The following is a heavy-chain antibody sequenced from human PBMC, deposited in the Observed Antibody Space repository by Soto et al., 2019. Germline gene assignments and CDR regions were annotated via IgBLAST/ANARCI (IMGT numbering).Heavy chain of an antibody. CDR3: ARDRRGSGGLWGKFDP. CDR1: GGSISSYY. J-gene: IGHJ5*02. V-gene: IGHV4-4*07. Sequence: SETLSLTCTVSGGSISSYYWSWIRQPAGKGLEWIGRIYTSGSTHYNPSLKSRVTMSVDTSKNQFSLKLSSVTAADTAVYYCARDRRGSGGLWGKFDPWGQGTLVTVSS. CDR2: IYTSGST. D-gene: IGHD3-10*01.